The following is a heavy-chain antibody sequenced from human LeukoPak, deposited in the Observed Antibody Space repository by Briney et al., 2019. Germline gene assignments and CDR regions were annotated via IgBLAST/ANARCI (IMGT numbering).Heavy chain of an antibody. CDR3: AKEVIDYGDYSYYFDY. D-gene: IGHD4-17*01. J-gene: IGHJ4*02. Sequence: GGSLRLSCAASGFTFSSYGMHWVRQAPGKGLEWVAVIWYDGSNKYYADSVKGRFTISRDNSKNTLYLQMNSLRAEDTAVYYCAKEVIDYGDYSYYFDYWGQGTLVTVSS. CDR1: GFTFSSYG. CDR2: IWYDGSNK. V-gene: IGHV3-33*06.